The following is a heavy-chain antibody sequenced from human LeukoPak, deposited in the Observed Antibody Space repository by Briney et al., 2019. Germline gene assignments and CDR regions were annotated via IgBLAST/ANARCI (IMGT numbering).Heavy chain of an antibody. CDR3: ARVKAGIGYFDL. J-gene: IGHJ2*01. Sequence: LSQTLSLTCAISGDSVSNNSAAWNWIRQSPSRGLEWLGRTYYRSKWYNDYAVSVKSRVTINPDTSKNQFALQLNSVTPEDTAVYYCARVKAGIGYFDLWGRGTLVTVSS. CDR1: GDSVSNNSAA. CDR2: TYYRSKWYN. V-gene: IGHV6-1*01.